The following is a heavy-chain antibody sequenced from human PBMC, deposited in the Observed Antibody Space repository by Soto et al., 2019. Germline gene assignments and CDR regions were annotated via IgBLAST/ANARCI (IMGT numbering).Heavy chain of an antibody. CDR1: GYTFSNFG. Sequence: QVQLVQSGTEVKKPGASVKVSCKASGYTFSNFGLSWVRQAPGQGLEWMGWISPSNGQTIYAQNFHGRVTMTTDTSQATAHMELRSLISDDTAVYYCARVIMIFGVANLGSYFDYWGQGTRVTVSA. CDR3: ARVIMIFGVANLGSYFDY. V-gene: IGHV1-18*01. D-gene: IGHD3-3*01. J-gene: IGHJ4*02. CDR2: ISPSNGQT.